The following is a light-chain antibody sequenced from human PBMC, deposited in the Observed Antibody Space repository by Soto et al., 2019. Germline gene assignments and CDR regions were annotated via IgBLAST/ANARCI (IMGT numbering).Light chain of an antibody. CDR1: SSNIGSNY. CDR2: RNN. Sequence: QSVLTQPPSASGTPGQRVTISCSGSSSNIGSNYVYWYQQLPGTAPKLLIYRNNQRPSGVPDRFSGSKSGTSASLAISGLRSEDEADYYCAAWDDSLSGYVFGTGTQAHRP. CDR3: AAWDDSLSGYV. V-gene: IGLV1-47*01. J-gene: IGLJ1*01.